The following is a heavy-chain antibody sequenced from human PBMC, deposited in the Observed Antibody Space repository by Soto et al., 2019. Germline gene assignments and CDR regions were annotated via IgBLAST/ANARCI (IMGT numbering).Heavy chain of an antibody. CDR1: GFSLSNAGMG. J-gene: IGHJ5*02. Sequence: SGPTLANPTETLTLTCTVSGFSLSNAGMGVSWIRQPPGKALEWLAHIFSSDEKSHRTSLETRLTVSKDTSKSQVVLTMTNMDPLDTATYYCARAVDRAISDIWFDPWGQGTQVTSPQ. CDR3: ARAVDRAISDIWFDP. CDR2: IFSSDEK. D-gene: IGHD5-18*01. V-gene: IGHV2-26*01.